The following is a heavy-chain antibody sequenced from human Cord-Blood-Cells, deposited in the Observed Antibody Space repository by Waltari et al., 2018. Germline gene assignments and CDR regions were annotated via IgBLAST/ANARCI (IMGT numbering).Heavy chain of an antibody. CDR1: GGSFSGYY. V-gene: IGHV4-34*01. CDR2: INHSGST. CDR3: ARGVMGSSSTIDY. D-gene: IGHD6-6*01. J-gene: IGHJ4*02. Sequence: QVQLQQWGAGLLKPSETLSLNCAVYGGSFSGYYWSWIRQPTGKGLEWVGEINHSGSTNYNPSLKSRVTISVDTSKNQFSLKLSSVTAADTAVYYCARGVMGSSSTIDYWGQGTLVTVSS.